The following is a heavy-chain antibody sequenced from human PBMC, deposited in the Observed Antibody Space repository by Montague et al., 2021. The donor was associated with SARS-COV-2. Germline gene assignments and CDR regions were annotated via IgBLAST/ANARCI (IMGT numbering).Heavy chain of an antibody. CDR1: GDSISTANY. Sequence: SETLSLTCVVSGDSISTANYWTWVRLHPGKGLEWVGEFYHTGSTTYKQSLQSRVSMSVDKSWNQLSLRMTSVTAADTAIYYCSRKGSGRSDLAYWGQGTLVTVSS. D-gene: IGHD1-26*01. CDR2: FYHTGST. V-gene: IGHV4-4*02. J-gene: IGHJ4*02. CDR3: SRKGSGRSDLAY.